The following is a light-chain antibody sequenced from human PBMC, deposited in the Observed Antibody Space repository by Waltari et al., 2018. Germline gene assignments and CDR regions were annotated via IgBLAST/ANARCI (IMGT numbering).Light chain of an antibody. J-gene: IGKJ4*01. V-gene: IGKV1-5*03. CDR1: QSISSW. CDR3: QQYNSYSALT. CDR2: KAS. Sequence: DIQMTQSPSTLSASVGDRVTITCRASQSISSWLAWHKQKPGKAPKLLIYKASSLESGVPSRFSGSGSGTEFTLTISSLQPDDFATYYCQQYNSYSALTFGGGTKVEIK.